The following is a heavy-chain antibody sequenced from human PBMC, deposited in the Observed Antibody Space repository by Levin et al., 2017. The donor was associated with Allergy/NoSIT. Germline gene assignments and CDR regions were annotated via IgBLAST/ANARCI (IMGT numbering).Heavy chain of an antibody. CDR3: ARGKLEYCSTTSCTFKPHYYCYMDV. Sequence: SQTLSLTCAVYGGSFSGYYWSWIRQPPGKGLEWIGEINHSGSTNYNPSLKSRVTISIDTSKNQFSLKLSSVTAADTAVSYCARGKLEYCSTTSCTFKPHYYCYMDVWGKGTTVTVSS. D-gene: IGHD2-2*01. CDR1: GGSFSGYY. CDR2: INHSGST. J-gene: IGHJ6*03. V-gene: IGHV4-34*01.